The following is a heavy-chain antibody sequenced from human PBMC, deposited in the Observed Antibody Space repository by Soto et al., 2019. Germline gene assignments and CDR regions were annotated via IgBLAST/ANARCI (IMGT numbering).Heavy chain of an antibody. D-gene: IGHD6-19*01. CDR2: IYYSGST. Sequence: QVQLQESGPGLVKPSQTLSLTCTVSGGSISSGDYYWSWIRQPPGKGLEWIGYIYYSGSTYYNPSPKSSVNTAVDTSKNQSALKRSSVTAADTAVYYCASEHSSGWGGWFDPGGQGTLVTVSS. J-gene: IGHJ5*02. CDR1: GGSISSGDYY. V-gene: IGHV4-30-4*01. CDR3: ASEHSSGWGGWFDP.